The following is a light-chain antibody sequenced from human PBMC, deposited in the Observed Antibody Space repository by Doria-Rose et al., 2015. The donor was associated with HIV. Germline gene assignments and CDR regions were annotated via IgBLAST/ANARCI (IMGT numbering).Light chain of an antibody. CDR1: PSLSSTY. V-gene: IGKV3-20*01. Sequence: TQSPGTLSLSPGETATLSRRARPSLSSTYLAWYQQTPGQAHSLLIYDGSTRATGIPDRFSASGSGTDFTLTINRLEPEDFALYYCHQYGTSWTFGQGTKVEX. J-gene: IGKJ1*01. CDR3: HQYGTSWT. CDR2: DGS.